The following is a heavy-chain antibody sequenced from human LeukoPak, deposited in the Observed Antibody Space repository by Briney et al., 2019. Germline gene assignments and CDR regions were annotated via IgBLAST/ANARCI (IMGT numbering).Heavy chain of an antibody. J-gene: IGHJ4*02. CDR2: IYHSGST. CDR1: GGSISSGGYY. CDR3: AKSYDSSGYYNY. Sequence: SETLSLTCTVSGGSISSGGYYWSWIRQPPGKGLEWIGYIYHSGSTYYNPSLKSRVTISVDRSKNQFSLKLSSVTAADTAVYYCAKSYDSSGYYNYWGQGTLVTVSS. D-gene: IGHD3-22*01. V-gene: IGHV4-30-2*01.